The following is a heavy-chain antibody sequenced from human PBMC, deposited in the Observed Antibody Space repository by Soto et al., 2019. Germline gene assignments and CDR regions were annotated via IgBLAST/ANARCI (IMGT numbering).Heavy chain of an antibody. J-gene: IGHJ4*02. V-gene: IGHV1-18*01. CDR1: GYAFTTYG. Sequence: QVHLVQSGAEVKKPGASVKVSCKGSGYAFTTYGITWVRQAPGQGLEWMGWITAHNGNTNYAQRLQGRVTVTRVTSTSTAYMELRSLRSDDTAVYYCARGRYGDYWGQGALVTVSS. D-gene: IGHD1-1*01. CDR3: ARGRYGDY. CDR2: ITAHNGNT.